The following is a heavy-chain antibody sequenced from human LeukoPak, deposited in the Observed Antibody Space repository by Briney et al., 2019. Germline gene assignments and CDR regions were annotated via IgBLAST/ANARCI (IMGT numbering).Heavy chain of an antibody. CDR2: INPNSGGT. Sequence: ASVKVSCKASGGTFSSYAISWVRQAPGQGLEWMGWINPNSGGTNYAQKFQGWVTMTRDTSISTAYMELSRLRSDDTAVYYCARGGAAAGTEDFDYWGQGTLVTVSS. J-gene: IGHJ4*02. CDR3: ARGGAAAGTEDFDY. D-gene: IGHD6-13*01. CDR1: GGTFSSYA. V-gene: IGHV1-2*04.